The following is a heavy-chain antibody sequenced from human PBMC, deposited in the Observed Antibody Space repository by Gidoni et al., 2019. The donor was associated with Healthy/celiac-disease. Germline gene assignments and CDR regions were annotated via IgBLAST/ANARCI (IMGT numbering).Heavy chain of an antibody. J-gene: IGHJ4*02. CDR3: AADSRKYSSSWGVPPEDFDY. V-gene: IGHV1-58*01. D-gene: IGHD6-13*01. Sequence: QMQLVQSGPEVKKPGTSVKVSCTASGFTFTRSAVQWVRQARGQRLEWIGWIVVGSGNTNYAQKFQERVTITRDMSTSTAYMELSSLRSEDTAVYYCAADSRKYSSSWGVPPEDFDYWGQGTLVTVSS. CDR1: GFTFTRSA. CDR2: IVVGSGNT.